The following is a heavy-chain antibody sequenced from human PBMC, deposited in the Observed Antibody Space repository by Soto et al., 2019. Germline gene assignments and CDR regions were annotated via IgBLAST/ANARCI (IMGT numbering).Heavy chain of an antibody. CDR2: IYYSGST. Sequence: SDTLSLTSTISGGSIGSSSYDWGWIRQPPGKGLEWIGSIYYSGSTYYNPSLKSRVTISVDTSKNQFSLKLSSVTAADTAVYYCARPLYGSGSYYNYYYGMDVWGQGTTVT. CDR3: ARPLYGSGSYYNYYYGMDV. CDR1: GGSIGSSSYD. D-gene: IGHD3-10*01. J-gene: IGHJ6*02. V-gene: IGHV4-39*01.